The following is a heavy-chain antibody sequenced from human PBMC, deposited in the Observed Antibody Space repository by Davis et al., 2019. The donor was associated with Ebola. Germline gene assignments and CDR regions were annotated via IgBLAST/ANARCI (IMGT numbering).Heavy chain of an antibody. J-gene: IGHJ2*01. CDR2: IYYSGST. CDR1: GGSISSYY. CDR3: ARARRYSSSWYYWYFDL. Sequence: SETLSLTCTVSGGSISSYYWSWIRQPPGKGLEWIGYIYYSGSTNYNPSLKSRVTISVDTSKNQFSLKLSSVTAADTAVYYCARARRYSSSWYYWYFDLWGRGTLVTVSS. V-gene: IGHV4-59*01. D-gene: IGHD6-13*01.